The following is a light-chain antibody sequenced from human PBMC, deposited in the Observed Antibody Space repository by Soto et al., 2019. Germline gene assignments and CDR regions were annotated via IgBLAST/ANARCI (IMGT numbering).Light chain of an antibody. CDR3: SSYTSSMTNV. V-gene: IGLV2-14*03. Sequence: QSVLTQPASVSGSPGQSITISCTGTTSDVGRYNYVSWYQHHPGKAPKLILYDVSNRPSGVSYRFSGSKSGNTASLTISGLQAADEADYFCSSYTSSMTNVFGSGTKVTVL. CDR2: DVS. J-gene: IGLJ1*01. CDR1: TSDVGRYNY.